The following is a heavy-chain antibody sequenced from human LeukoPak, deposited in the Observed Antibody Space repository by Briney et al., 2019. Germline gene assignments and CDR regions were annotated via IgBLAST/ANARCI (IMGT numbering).Heavy chain of an antibody. CDR1: GYTFTSYY. J-gene: IGHJ5*02. CDR2: INPTGGIT. D-gene: IGHD1-26*01. CDR3: ARDNSVGDNAWWFDP. V-gene: IGHV1-46*01. Sequence: ASVKVSCKASGYTFTSYYMHWVRQAPGQGLEWMGLINPTGGITGYAQKFQGTVTMTRDMSTSTDYMELSSLRSEDTAIYYCARDNSVGDNAWWFDPWGQGTLVTVSS.